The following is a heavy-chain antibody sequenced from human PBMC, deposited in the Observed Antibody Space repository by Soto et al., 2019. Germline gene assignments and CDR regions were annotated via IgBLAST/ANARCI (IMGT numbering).Heavy chain of an antibody. CDR2: ISYDGSNK. J-gene: IGHJ6*02. CDR1: GFTFSSYG. V-gene: IGHV3-30*18. CDR3: AKDQGYSYGYYYYYGMDV. Sequence: QVQLVESGGGVVQPGRSLRLSCAASGFTFSSYGMHWVRQAPGKGLEGVAVISYDGSNKYYADSVKGRFTISRDNSKNTLYLQMNSLRAEDTAVYYCAKDQGYSYGYYYYYGMDVWGQGTTVTVSS. D-gene: IGHD5-18*01.